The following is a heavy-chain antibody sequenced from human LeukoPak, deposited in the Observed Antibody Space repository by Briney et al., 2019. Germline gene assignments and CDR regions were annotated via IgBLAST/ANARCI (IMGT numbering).Heavy chain of an antibody. CDR3: ARGRGYSGYDPRGDP. Sequence: SETLSLTCTVYGGSFSGYYWSWIRPPPGKGLAWIGEINHSGSTNYNPSLKSRVTISVDTSKNQFSLKLSSVTAADTAVYYCARGRGYSGYDPRGDPWGQGTLVTVSS. CDR1: GGSFSGYY. V-gene: IGHV4-34*01. CDR2: INHSGST. D-gene: IGHD5-12*01. J-gene: IGHJ5*02.